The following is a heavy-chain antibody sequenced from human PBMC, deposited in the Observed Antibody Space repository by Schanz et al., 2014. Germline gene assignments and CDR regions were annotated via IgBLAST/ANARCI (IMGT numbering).Heavy chain of an antibody. CDR2: VCYDGSKK. CDR3: VKDLQRELLRDDHYYGMDV. CDR1: GFPFVSFG. V-gene: IGHV3-33*06. Sequence: LVESGGAVAKPGRSRELPWEGSGFPFVSFGRPWVRRFQAKGLEWVAVVCYDGSKKYYADSVKGRFTTSRDNSKNTMYLQMNSLRAEDTAVYYCVKDLQRELLRDDHYYGMDVWGQGTTVTVSS. D-gene: IGHD1-26*01. J-gene: IGHJ6*02.